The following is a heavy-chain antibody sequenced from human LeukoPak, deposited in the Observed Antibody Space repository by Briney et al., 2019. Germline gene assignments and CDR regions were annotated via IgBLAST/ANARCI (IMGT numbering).Heavy chain of an antibody. CDR2: LYSGGST. Sequence: GGSLRLSCAASGFSVRNNYMSWVRQAPGKGLEWVSVLYSGGSTYYADSVKGRFTISRDNSRNTLYLQMNSLRAEDTAVYYCARLGGDGYCTNGVCYYCDYWGQGTLVTVSS. D-gene: IGHD2-8*01. V-gene: IGHV3-66*01. CDR1: GFSVRNNY. CDR3: ARLGGDGYCTNGVCYYCDY. J-gene: IGHJ4*02.